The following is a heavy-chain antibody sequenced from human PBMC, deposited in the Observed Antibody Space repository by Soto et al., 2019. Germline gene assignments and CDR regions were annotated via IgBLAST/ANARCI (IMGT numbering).Heavy chain of an antibody. J-gene: IGHJ6*02. V-gene: IGHV1-69*01. CDR2: IIPIFGTA. CDR1: GGTFSSYA. D-gene: IGHD2-15*01. Sequence: QVQLVQSGAEVKKPGSSVKVSCKASGGTFSSYAISWVRQAPGQGLEWMGGIIPIFGTANYAQKFQGRVTITADESTSTAYMELSSLRSEDTAVHYCAREGAYCSGGSCYSERDPYYYYYGMDVWGQGTTVTVSS. CDR3: AREGAYCSGGSCYSERDPYYYYYGMDV.